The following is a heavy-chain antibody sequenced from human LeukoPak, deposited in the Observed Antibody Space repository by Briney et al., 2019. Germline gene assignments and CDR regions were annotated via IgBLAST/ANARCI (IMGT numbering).Heavy chain of an antibody. Sequence: ASVKVSCKASGYTFTGYYMHWVRQAPGQGLEWMGWINPNSGGTNYAQKFQGRVTMTRDTSISTAYMELSRLRSDDTAVYYCARRGVSWNKYVDAFDIWGQGTMVTVSS. CDR3: ARRGVSWNKYVDAFDI. CDR1: GYTFTGYY. J-gene: IGHJ3*02. D-gene: IGHD1/OR15-1a*01. V-gene: IGHV1-2*02. CDR2: INPNSGGT.